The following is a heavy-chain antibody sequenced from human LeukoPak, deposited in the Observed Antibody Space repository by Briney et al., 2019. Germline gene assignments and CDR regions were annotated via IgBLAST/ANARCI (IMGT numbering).Heavy chain of an antibody. D-gene: IGHD2-15*01. CDR2: TYYRSKWYN. CDR1: GDSVSSNSAA. V-gene: IGHV6-1*01. CDR3: ARGLVVVAIYYYYGMDV. Sequence: SQTLSLTCAISGDSVSSNSAAWTWIRQSPSRGLEWLGRTYYRSKWYNDYAVSVKSRITINPDTSKNQFSLQLNSVTPEDTAVYYCARGLVVVAIYYYYGMDVWGQGTTVTVSS. J-gene: IGHJ6*02.